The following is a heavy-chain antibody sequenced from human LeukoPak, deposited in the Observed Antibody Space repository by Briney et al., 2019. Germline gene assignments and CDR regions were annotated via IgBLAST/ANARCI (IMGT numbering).Heavy chain of an antibody. V-gene: IGHV4-59*08. CDR2: IYYSGST. D-gene: IGHD3-9*01. J-gene: IGHJ4*02. CDR3: ARQDYDILTGPTVPYYFDY. CDR1: GGSISSYY. Sequence: SESLSLTCTVSGGSISSYYWSWIRQPPGKGLEWIGYIYYSGSTNYNPSLKSRVTISVDTSKNQFSLKLSSVTAADTAVYYCARQDYDILTGPTVPYYFDYWGQGTLVTVSS.